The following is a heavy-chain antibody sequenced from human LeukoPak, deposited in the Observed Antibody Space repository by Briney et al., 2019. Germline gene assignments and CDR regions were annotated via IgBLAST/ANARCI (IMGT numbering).Heavy chain of an antibody. V-gene: IGHV1-2*06. Sequence: ASVKVSFKASGYTFTGYYMHWVRQAPGQGLEWMGRINPNSGGTNYAQKFQGRVTMTRDTSISTAYMELSRLRSDDTAVYYCAREEQYYDILTGYYSYYYYYMDVWGKGTTVTVSS. J-gene: IGHJ6*03. CDR3: AREEQYYDILTGYYSYYYYYMDV. CDR2: INPNSGGT. D-gene: IGHD3-9*01. CDR1: GYTFTGYY.